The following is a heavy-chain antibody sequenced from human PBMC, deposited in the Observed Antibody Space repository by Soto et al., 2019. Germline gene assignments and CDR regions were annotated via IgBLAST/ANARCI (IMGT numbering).Heavy chain of an antibody. Sequence: GASVKVSCKASGFTFTSSAVQWVRQARGQRLEWIGWIVVGSGNTNYAQKFQERVTITRDMSTSTAYMELSSLRSEDTAVYYCAAGGHSSSWTFDYWGQGTLVTVSS. CDR1: GFTFTSSA. CDR2: IVVGSGNT. V-gene: IGHV1-58*01. D-gene: IGHD6-13*01. J-gene: IGHJ4*02. CDR3: AAGGHSSSWTFDY.